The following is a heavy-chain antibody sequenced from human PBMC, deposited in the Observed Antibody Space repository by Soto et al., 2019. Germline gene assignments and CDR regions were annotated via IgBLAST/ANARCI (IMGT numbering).Heavy chain of an antibody. V-gene: IGHV3-23*01. CDR1: GFTFKNYA. J-gene: IGHJ6*02. CDR3: AKGNSPPFYGGYYYYGMDV. Sequence: EVQLLESGGGLVQPGGSLRLSCTASGFTFKNYAMSWVRQAPRKGLDWVAAISGSGGSTYYADYVKGRFTISRDNSKNTLYLQMNSLRAEDSAVYYCAKGNSPPFYGGYYYYGMDVWGQGTTVTVSS. CDR2: ISGSGGST. D-gene: IGHD3-10*01.